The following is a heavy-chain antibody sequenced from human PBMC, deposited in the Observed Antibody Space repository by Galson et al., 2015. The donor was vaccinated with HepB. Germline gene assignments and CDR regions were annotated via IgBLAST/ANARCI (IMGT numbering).Heavy chain of an antibody. Sequence: PALVKPTQTLTLTCTFSGFSLSTSGVGVGWIRQPPGKALEWLALIYWDDDKRYSPSLKSRLTITKDTSKNQVVLTMTNMDPVDTATYYCARIRGYSYGYYFDYWGQGTLVTVSS. CDR3: ARIRGYSYGYYFDY. D-gene: IGHD5-18*01. CDR1: GFSLSTSGVG. CDR2: IYWDDDK. V-gene: IGHV2-5*02. J-gene: IGHJ4*02.